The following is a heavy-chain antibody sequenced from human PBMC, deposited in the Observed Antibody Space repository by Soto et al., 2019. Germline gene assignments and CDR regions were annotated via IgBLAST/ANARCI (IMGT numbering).Heavy chain of an antibody. J-gene: IGHJ5*02. CDR1: GGTFSSYA. D-gene: IGHD3-10*01. CDR2: IIPMYGPA. Sequence: QVPLVQSGAEVKKPGSSVTVSCKASGGTFSSYAIHWVRQAPGQGLEWMGGIIPMYGPAKYAQRFQGRVTITADGSTTTVYMELTSMTSPYTAVYYCARVSSIVRGVLDNWFDPWGHGTLVTVSS. V-gene: IGHV1-69*01. CDR3: ARVSSIVRGVLDNWFDP.